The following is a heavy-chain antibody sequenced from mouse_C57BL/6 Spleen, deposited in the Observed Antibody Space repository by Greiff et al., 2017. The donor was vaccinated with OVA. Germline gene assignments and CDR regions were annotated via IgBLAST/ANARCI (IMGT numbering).Heavy chain of an antibody. CDR3: ARGYYGSSPWFAY. CDR1: GFTFSDYG. D-gene: IGHD1-1*01. J-gene: IGHJ3*01. Sequence: EVKLMESGGGLVKPGGSLKLSCAASGFTFSDYGMHWVRQAPEKGLEWVAYISSGSGTIYYADTVKGRFTISRDNAKNTLFLQMTSLGSEDTAMYYCARGYYGSSPWFAYWGQGTLVTVSA. CDR2: ISSGSGTI. V-gene: IGHV5-17*01.